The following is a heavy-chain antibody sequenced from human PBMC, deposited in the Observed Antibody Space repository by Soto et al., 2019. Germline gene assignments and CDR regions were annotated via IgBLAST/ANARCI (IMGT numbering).Heavy chain of an antibody. J-gene: IGHJ5*02. Sequence: SETLSLTCTVSGGSISSYYWSWIRQPPGKGLEWIGYIYYSGSTNYNPSLKSRVTISVDTSKNQFSLKLSSVTASDTAVYYCARERPDGSRLDPWGQGTLVTVSS. D-gene: IGHD6-13*01. CDR2: IYYSGST. CDR3: ARERPDGSRLDP. V-gene: IGHV4-59*12. CDR1: GGSISSYY.